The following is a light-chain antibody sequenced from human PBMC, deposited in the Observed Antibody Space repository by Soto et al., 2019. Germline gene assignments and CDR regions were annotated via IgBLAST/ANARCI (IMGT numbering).Light chain of an antibody. V-gene: IGKV3-20*01. J-gene: IGKJ1*01. CDR2: GAS. CDR1: QSVSSSF. CDR3: QQYVTSPWA. Sequence: EIVLTQSPGTLSLSPGERATLSCRASQSVSSSFLAWYQQKPGQAPRLLIYGASNRATGIPDRFSGSGSGTDFTLTISRLEPEDFGVYYCQQYVTSPWAFCQGTKVAIE.